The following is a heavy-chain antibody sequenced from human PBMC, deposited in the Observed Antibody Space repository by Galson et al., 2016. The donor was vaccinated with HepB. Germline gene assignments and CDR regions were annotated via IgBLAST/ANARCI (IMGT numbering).Heavy chain of an antibody. CDR3: ARGGSRPIDY. V-gene: IGHV3-74*01. Sequence: SLRLSCAASGFTFSRHWMHWVRQAPGKGLVWVSRINTDGSSTSYADSVKGRFTISRDNAKNTLYLQMNSLRAEDTAVYYCARGGSRPIDYWSQGTLVTVSS. CDR1: GFTFSRHW. D-gene: IGHD1-26*01. CDR2: INTDGSST. J-gene: IGHJ4*02.